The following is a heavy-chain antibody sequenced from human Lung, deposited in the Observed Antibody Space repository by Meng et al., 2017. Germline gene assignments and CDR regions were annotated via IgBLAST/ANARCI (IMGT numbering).Heavy chain of an antibody. Sequence: QVKLVDSEAGLVKPGGSLTLSCAASGFTFSGYYMSWIRQAPGKGLEWVSYISTSGSPIYYEDSVKGRFTISRDNAKNSLYLQMNSLRAEDTAVYYCARGPSGFDIWGQGTMVTVSS. CDR3: ARGPSGFDI. D-gene: IGHD6-19*01. V-gene: IGHV3-11*01. J-gene: IGHJ3*02. CDR2: ISTSGSPI. CDR1: GFTFSGYY.